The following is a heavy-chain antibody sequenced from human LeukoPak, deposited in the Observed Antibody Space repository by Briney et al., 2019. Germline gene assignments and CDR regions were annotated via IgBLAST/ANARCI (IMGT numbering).Heavy chain of an antibody. D-gene: IGHD4-17*01. J-gene: IGHJ4*02. CDR1: GGSFSGYY. CDR3: ARDTYGDYVVLDY. CDR2: INHSGST. Sequence: PSETLSLTCAVYGGSFSGYYWSWIRQPPGKGLEWIGEINHSGSTNYNPSLKSRVTISVDTSKNQFSLKLSSVTAADTAVYYCARDTYGDYVVLDYWGQGTLVTVSS. V-gene: IGHV4-34*01.